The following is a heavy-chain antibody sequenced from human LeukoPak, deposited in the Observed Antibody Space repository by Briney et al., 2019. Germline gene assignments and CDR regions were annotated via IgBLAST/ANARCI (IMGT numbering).Heavy chain of an antibody. CDR3: ARGTGGYDSHFDY. CDR1: GYTFTGYY. D-gene: IGHD5-12*01. CDR2: INPNSGGT. Sequence: ASVKVSCKASGYTFTGYYMHWVRQAPGQGLEWMGWINPNSGGTNYAQKFQGRVTMTRDTSISTAYVELSRLRSDDTAVYYCARGTGGYDSHFDYWGQGTLVTVSS. J-gene: IGHJ4*02. V-gene: IGHV1-2*02.